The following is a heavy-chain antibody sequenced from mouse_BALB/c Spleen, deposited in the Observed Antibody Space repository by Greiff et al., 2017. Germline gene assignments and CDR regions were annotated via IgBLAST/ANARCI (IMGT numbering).Heavy chain of an antibody. CDR2: IFPGSGNT. D-gene: IGHD2-10*02. Sequence: QVQLQQSGPELVKPGASVKISCKASGYSFTSYYIYWVKQRPGQGLEWIGWIFPGSGNTKYNEKFKGKATLTADTSSSTAYMQLSSLTSEDSAVYFCARAVWEGYYAMDYWGQGTSVTVSS. V-gene: IGHV1-66*01. J-gene: IGHJ4*01. CDR3: ARAVWEGYYAMDY. CDR1: GYSFTSYY.